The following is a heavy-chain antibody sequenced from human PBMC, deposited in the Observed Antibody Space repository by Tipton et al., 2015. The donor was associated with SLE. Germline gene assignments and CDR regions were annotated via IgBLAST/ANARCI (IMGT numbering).Heavy chain of an antibody. CDR1: GFTFSSYA. CDR3: ARETLSIAAALDY. Sequence: SLRLSCAASGFTFSSYAMCWVRQAPGKGLEWGSAISGSGGSTYYADSVKGRFTISRDNSKNTLYLQMNSLRAEDTAVYYCARETLSIAAALDYWGQGTLVTVSS. CDR2: ISGSGGST. V-gene: IGHV3-23*01. D-gene: IGHD6-13*01. J-gene: IGHJ4*02.